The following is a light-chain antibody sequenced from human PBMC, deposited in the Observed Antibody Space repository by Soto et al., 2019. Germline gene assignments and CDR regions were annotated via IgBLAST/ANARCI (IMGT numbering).Light chain of an antibody. V-gene: IGKV1-6*01. CDR2: DVS. CDR3: LQDYNYPWT. J-gene: IGKJ1*01. CDR1: QDIRSD. Sequence: QMTQSPSSLSASVGDRVTITCRASQDIRSDLGWYQQKPGKAPKLLIHDVSSLQSGVPSRFSGSGSGTDFTLTISSLQPEDFATYYCLQDYNYPWTFGQGTKGDIK.